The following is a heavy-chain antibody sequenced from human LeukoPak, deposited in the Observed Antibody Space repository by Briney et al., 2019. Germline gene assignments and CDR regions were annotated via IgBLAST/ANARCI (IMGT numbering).Heavy chain of an antibody. CDR1: GFMFDDSA. CDR2: ISGDGVST. Sequence: GGSLRLSCAASGFMFDDSAMHWVRQAPGKGLEWVSLISGDGVSTFYADSVKGRFTISSDNSKNSLSLQMDSLTTEDTALYYCAKEGYSHTSNYFDNWGQGILVTVSS. V-gene: IGHV3-43*02. CDR3: AKEGYSHTSNYFDN. J-gene: IGHJ4*02. D-gene: IGHD2-15*01.